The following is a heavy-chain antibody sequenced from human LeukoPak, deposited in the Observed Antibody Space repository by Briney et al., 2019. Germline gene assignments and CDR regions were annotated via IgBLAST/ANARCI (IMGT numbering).Heavy chain of an antibody. CDR3: ARLPSIAAHYYYYYYYMDV. Sequence: SETLSLTCTVSGGSISSYYWSWIRQPPGKGLEWIGHIYYSGSTNYNPSLKSRVTISVDTSKNQFSLKLSSVTAADTAVYYCARLPSIAAHYYYYYYYMDVWGKGTTVTVSS. CDR1: GGSISSYY. J-gene: IGHJ6*03. V-gene: IGHV4-59*01. CDR2: IYYSGST. D-gene: IGHD6-6*01.